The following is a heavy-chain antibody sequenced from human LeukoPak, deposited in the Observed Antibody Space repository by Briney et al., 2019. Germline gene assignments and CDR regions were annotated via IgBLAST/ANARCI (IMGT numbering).Heavy chain of an antibody. V-gene: IGHV4-59*08. J-gene: IGHJ4*02. Sequence: SETLSLTCTVSGGSISDDYGSWIRQPPGKGLEWIGYISDIGRTNYSPSLKSRITISRDTSKNQFSLRLTSVTAADTAVYYCARQLQLVEFDYWGQGTLVTVSS. D-gene: IGHD6-13*01. CDR2: ISDIGRT. CDR3: ARQLQLVEFDY. CDR1: GGSISDDY.